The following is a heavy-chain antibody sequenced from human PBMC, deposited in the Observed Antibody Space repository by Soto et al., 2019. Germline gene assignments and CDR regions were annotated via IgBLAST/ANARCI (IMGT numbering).Heavy chain of an antibody. V-gene: IGHV3-23*01. D-gene: IGHD2-2*01. CDR2: ISGSGGST. CDR1: GFTFSSYA. CDR3: ANPDIVVVPAAMGPRLNDAFDI. Sequence: PGGSLRLSCAASGFTFSSYAMSWVRQAPGKGLEWVSAISGSGGSTYYADSVKGRFTISRDNSKNTLYLQMNSLRAEDTAVYYCANPDIVVVPAAMGPRLNDAFDIWGQGTMVTVSS. J-gene: IGHJ3*02.